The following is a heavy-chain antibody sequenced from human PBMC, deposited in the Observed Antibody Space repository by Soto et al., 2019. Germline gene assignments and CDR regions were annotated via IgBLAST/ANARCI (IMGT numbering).Heavy chain of an antibody. J-gene: IGHJ4*02. V-gene: IGHV2-70*01. Sequence: SGPTLVNPTQTLTLTCTFSGFSLSTSGMCVSWIRQPPGKALEWLALIDWDDDKYYSTSLKTRLTISKDTSKNQVVLTMTNMDPVDTATYYCARIQYHLDTAMAFDYWGQGTLVTVSS. CDR3: ARIQYHLDTAMAFDY. CDR2: IDWDDDK. CDR1: GFSLSTSGMC. D-gene: IGHD5-18*01.